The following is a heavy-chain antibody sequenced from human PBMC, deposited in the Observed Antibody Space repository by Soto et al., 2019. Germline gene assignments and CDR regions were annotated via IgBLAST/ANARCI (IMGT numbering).Heavy chain of an antibody. CDR3: ARAXPRGIAAPGTWGSGMDV. J-gene: IGHJ6*02. CDR2: VSYDGSNK. Sequence: GGSLRLSCTASGFSFSGYSLHWVRQTPGKGLEWVAVVSYDGSNKYYADSVKGRFTVSRDSPKNTLFLQMNSLKPEDTAVYYCARAXPRGIAAPGTWGSGMDVWGQGTTVTVSS. V-gene: IGHV3-30-3*01. D-gene: IGHD6-13*01. CDR1: GFSFSGYS.